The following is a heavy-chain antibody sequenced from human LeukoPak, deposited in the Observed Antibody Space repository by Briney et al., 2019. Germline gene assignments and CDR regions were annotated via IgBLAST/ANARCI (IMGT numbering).Heavy chain of an antibody. Sequence: PSETLSLTCTVSGGSISSYYWSWIRQPPGKGLEWIGYIYYSGSTNYNPSLKSRVTISVDTSKNQFSLKLSSVTAADTAVYYCARTRAALDNWFDPWGQGTLVTVSS. V-gene: IGHV4-59*01. CDR1: GGSISSYY. CDR2: IYYSGST. D-gene: IGHD6-25*01. J-gene: IGHJ5*02. CDR3: ARTRAALDNWFDP.